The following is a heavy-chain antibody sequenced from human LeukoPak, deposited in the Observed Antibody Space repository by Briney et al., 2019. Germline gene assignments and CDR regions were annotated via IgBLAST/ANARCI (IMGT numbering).Heavy chain of an antibody. V-gene: IGHV4-34*01. CDR1: GVSFSGYY. CDR3: ARGQIFDY. J-gene: IGHJ4*02. Sequence: PSETLSLTCAVYGVSFSGYYWSWIRQPPGKGLEWIGEINHSGSTNYNPSLKSRVTISVDTSKNQFSLKLSSVTAADTAVYYCARGQIFDYWGQGTLVTVSS. CDR2: INHSGST.